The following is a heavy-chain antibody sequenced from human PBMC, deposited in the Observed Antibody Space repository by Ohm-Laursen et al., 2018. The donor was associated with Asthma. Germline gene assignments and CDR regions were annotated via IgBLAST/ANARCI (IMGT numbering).Heavy chain of an antibody. Sequence: SLRLSCAASGFTFSSYGMHWVRQAPGKGLEWVAVIWYDGSNKYYADSVKGRFTISRDNSKNTLYLQMNSLRAEDTAVYYCARDLGYGDLLDYWGQGTLVTVSS. CDR3: ARDLGYGDLLDY. D-gene: IGHD4-17*01. CDR2: IWYDGSNK. CDR1: GFTFSSYG. J-gene: IGHJ4*02. V-gene: IGHV3-33*01.